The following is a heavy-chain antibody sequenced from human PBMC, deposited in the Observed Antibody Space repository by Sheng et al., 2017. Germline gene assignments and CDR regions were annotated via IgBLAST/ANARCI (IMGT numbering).Heavy chain of an antibody. V-gene: IGHV1-69*13. CDR1: GGNFINSA. CDR2: IIPIFGTA. D-gene: IGHD6-19*01. J-gene: IGHJ6*02. CDR3: ARDRGAVAGWHYGMDV. Sequence: QVHLVQSGAEVKKPATSMTVSCKSFGGNFINSAFNWVRQAPGQGLEWMGGIIPIFGTANYAQKFQGRVTITADESTSTAYMELSSLRSEDTAVYYCARDRGAVAGWHYGMDVWDQGP.